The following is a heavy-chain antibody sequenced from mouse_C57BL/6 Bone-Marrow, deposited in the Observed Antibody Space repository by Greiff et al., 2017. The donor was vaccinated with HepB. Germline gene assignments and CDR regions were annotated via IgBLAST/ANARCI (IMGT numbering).Heavy chain of an antibody. D-gene: IGHD1-1*01. V-gene: IGHV10-1*01. CDR3: VIQGGYYGSSEYYYAMDY. Sequence: EVKLEESGGGLVQPKGSLKLSCAASGFSFNTYAMNWVRQAPGKGLEWVARIRSKSNNYATYYADSVKDRFTISRDDSESMLYLQMNNLKTEDTAMYYCVIQGGYYGSSEYYYAMDYWGQGTSVTVSS. CDR2: IRSKSNNYAT. CDR1: GFSFNTYA. J-gene: IGHJ4*01.